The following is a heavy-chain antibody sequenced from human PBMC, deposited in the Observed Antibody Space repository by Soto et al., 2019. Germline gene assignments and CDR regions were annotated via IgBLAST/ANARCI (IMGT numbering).Heavy chain of an antibody. CDR1: DGSISGYY. CDR2: IYSTGNA. V-gene: IGHV4-4*07. Sequence: QLHLQESGPGLVKPSETLSLRCTVSDGSISGYYWCWVRQPGGKGLEWIWRIYSTGNANYNPSLKNRVTMSVDTSQNRFSLELTSVTAADTAMYYCVRGDVFDIWRRGIEVTVSS. J-gene: IGHJ3*02. D-gene: IGHD3-10*01. CDR3: VRGDVFDI.